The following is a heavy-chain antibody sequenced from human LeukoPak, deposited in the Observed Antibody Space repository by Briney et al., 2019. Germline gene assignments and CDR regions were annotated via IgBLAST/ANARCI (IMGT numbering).Heavy chain of an antibody. CDR3: AKDSYDSSAYYGTIDY. Sequence: GGSLRLSCAASGFTFSSYGMHWVRQAPGKGREWVAVMSYDGIKKYYADSVKGRFTISRDNSKNTLYLQMNSLRAEDTAVYYCAKDSYDSSAYYGTIDYWGQGTLVTVSS. V-gene: IGHV3-30*18. J-gene: IGHJ4*02. CDR1: GFTFSSYG. D-gene: IGHD3-22*01. CDR2: MSYDGIKK.